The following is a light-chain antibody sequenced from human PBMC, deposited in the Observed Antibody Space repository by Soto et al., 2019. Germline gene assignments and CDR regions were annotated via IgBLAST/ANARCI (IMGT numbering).Light chain of an antibody. CDR3: CSYTSSNTYI. V-gene: IGLV2-14*03. CDR2: DVT. CDR1: SSDVGGFDY. J-gene: IGLJ1*01. Sequence: QSALTQPASVSGSLGQSITISCTGTSSDVGGFDYVSWYHHQPGKAPKLIIYDVTSRPSGVSSHFSGSKSGNTASLTISGLLAEDEADYHCCSYTSSNTYIFGTGTKVTVL.